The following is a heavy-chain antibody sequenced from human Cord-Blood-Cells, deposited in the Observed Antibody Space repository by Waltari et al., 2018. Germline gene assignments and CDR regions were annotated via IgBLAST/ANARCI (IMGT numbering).Heavy chain of an antibody. CDR1: GFTCISYW. D-gene: IGHD5-18*01. V-gene: IGHV3-7*01. CDR2: IKQDGSEK. J-gene: IGHJ4*02. Sequence: EVQLVESGGGLVQPGGSLRLSCAASGFTCISYWMSGVRQAPGKGLEWVANIKQDGSEKYYVDSVKGRFTISRDNAKNSLYLQMNSLRAEDTAVYYCARGYSYGYDYWGQGTLVTVSS. CDR3: ARGYSYGYDY.